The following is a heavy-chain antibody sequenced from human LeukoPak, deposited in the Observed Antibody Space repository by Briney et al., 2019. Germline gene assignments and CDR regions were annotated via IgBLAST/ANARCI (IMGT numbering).Heavy chain of an antibody. CDR2: ISSSSSYI. CDR3: AKGIVAPVGATRSYGMDV. V-gene: IGHV3-21*01. CDR1: GFTFSSYS. Sequence: GGSLRLSCAASGFTFSSYSMNWVRQAPGKGLEWVSSISSSSSYIYYADSVKGRFTISRDNSKNTLYLQMNSLRAEDTAVYYCAKGIVAPVGATRSYGMDVWGQGTTVTVSS. J-gene: IGHJ6*02. D-gene: IGHD1-26*01.